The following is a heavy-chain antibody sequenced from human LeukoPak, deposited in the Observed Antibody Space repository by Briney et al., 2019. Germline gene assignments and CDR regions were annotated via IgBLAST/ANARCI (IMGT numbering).Heavy chain of an antibody. D-gene: IGHD1-1*01. CDR1: GGTFSSYA. Sequence: SVKVSCTASGGTFSSYAISWVRQAPGQGLGWMGGITPIFGTANNAQKFQGRVTITTDESTSTAYMELSSLRSEDTAVYYCARCGTQLERRNYYYYMDVWGKGTTVTVSS. CDR3: ARCGTQLERRNYYYYMDV. J-gene: IGHJ6*03. CDR2: ITPIFGTA. V-gene: IGHV1-69*05.